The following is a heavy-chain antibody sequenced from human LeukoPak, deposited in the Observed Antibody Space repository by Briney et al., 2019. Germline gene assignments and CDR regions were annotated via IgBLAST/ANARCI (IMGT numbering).Heavy chain of an antibody. CDR2: INWNGGST. CDR1: GFTFDDYG. J-gene: IGHJ5*02. D-gene: IGHD1-14*01. V-gene: IGHV3-20*04. CDR3: ARSGAEHRYGFDP. Sequence: PGGSLRLSCAASGFTFDDYGMSWVRQAPGKGLEWVSGINWNGGSTGYADSVKGRFTISRDNARNLLFLQMNSLRAEDTAMYYCARSGAEHRYGFDPWGQGTLVTVSS.